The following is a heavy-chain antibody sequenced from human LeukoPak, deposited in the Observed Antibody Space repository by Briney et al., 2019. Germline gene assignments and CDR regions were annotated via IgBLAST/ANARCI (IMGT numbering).Heavy chain of an antibody. V-gene: IGHV4-34*01. J-gene: IGHJ6*03. Sequence: SETLSLTCAVYGGSFSGDYWSWIRQPPGKGLEWIGESNHSGNTNYNPSLKSRVTISVDTSKNQFSLKLSSVTAADTAVYYCARHTYYYYYYMDVWGKGTTVTISS. CDR1: GGSFSGDY. CDR3: ARHTYYYYYYMDV. CDR2: SNHSGNT.